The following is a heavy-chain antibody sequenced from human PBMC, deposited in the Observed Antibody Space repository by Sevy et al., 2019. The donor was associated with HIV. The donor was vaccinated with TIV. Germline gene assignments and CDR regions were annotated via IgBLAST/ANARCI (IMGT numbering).Heavy chain of an antibody. D-gene: IGHD3-10*02. CDR2: IYHTGNT. CDR3: ARDGGTMTMSGSFDI. V-gene: IGHV4-30-2*01. Sequence: SETLSLTCAVSGVSISSGAYSWNWIRQPPGKGLEWIGYIYHTGNTYYNPSLKSRITISLDRSKNQFSLRLSSVTAADTAVYFCARDGGTMTMSGSFDIWGQGTMVTVSS. J-gene: IGHJ3*02. CDR1: GVSISSGAYS.